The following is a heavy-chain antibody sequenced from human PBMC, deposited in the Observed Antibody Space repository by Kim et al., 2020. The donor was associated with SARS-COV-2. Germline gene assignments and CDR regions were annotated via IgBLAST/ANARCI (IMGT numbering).Heavy chain of an antibody. Sequence: SNKYYADSVKGRFTTSRDNYKNTLYLQMNSLRAEDTAVYYCARDLGGSMDVWGQGTTVTVSS. CDR3: ARDLGGSMDV. V-gene: IGHV3-30-3*01. CDR2: SNK. D-gene: IGHD1-26*01. J-gene: IGHJ6*02.